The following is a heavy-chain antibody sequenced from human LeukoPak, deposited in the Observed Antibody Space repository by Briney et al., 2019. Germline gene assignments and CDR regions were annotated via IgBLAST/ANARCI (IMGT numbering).Heavy chain of an antibody. CDR2: INPNSGGT. Sequence: ASVKVSCKASEYTFTGYYMHWVRQAPGQGLEWMGWINPNSGGTNYVQKFQGRVTMTRDTSISTAYMELSRLRSDDTAVYYCARAYYYDSSGYSTLGTFDYWGQGTLVTVSS. CDR3: ARAYYYDSSGYSTLGTFDY. J-gene: IGHJ4*02. V-gene: IGHV1-2*02. CDR1: EYTFTGYY. D-gene: IGHD3-22*01.